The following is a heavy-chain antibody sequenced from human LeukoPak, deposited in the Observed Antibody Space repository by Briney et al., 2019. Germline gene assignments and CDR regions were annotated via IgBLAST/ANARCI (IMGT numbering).Heavy chain of an antibody. CDR1: GYTFTGYY. CDR2: SNPNSGAT. D-gene: IGHD3-10*01. J-gene: IGHJ4*02. Sequence: GASVKVSCKASGYTFTGYYMHWVRQAPGQGLDWMGWSNPNSGATNYAQKFQGRVTMTRDTSISTAYMELSRLRSDDTAVYYCARGRITMVRGVIGPFDYWGQGTLVTVSS. V-gene: IGHV1-2*02. CDR3: ARGRITMVRGVIGPFDY.